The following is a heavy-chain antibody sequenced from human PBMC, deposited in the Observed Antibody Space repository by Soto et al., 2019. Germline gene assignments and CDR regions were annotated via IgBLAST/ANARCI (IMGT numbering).Heavy chain of an antibody. V-gene: IGHV1-46*01. Sequence: GASVKVSCKASGYTFTSYYMHWVRQAPGQGLEWMGIINPSGGSTSYAQKFQGRVTMTRDTSTSTVYMELSSLRSEDTAVYYCARDGDDNEAVAGLFDYWGQGTLVTVSS. J-gene: IGHJ4*02. CDR1: GYTFTSYY. CDR2: INPSGGST. CDR3: ARDGDDNEAVAGLFDY. D-gene: IGHD6-19*01.